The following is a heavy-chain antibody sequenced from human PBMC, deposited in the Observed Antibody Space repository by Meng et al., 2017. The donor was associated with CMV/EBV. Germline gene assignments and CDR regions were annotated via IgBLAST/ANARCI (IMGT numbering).Heavy chain of an antibody. CDR2: INHSGST. V-gene: IGHV4-34*01. D-gene: IGHD2-2*01. CDR3: ARGRISHCSSTSCPGGFDY. CDR1: SFSGYY. Sequence: SFSGYYWSWIRQPPGKGLAWIGEINHSGSTNYNPSLKSRVTISVDTSKNQFSLKLSSVTAADTAVYYCARGRISHCSSTSCPGGFDYWGQGTLVTVSS. J-gene: IGHJ4*02.